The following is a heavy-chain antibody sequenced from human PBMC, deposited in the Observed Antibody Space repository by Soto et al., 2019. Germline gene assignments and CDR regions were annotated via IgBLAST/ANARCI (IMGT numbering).Heavy chain of an antibody. D-gene: IGHD5-18*01. V-gene: IGHV3-30*18. CDR2: ISYDGSNK. Sequence: QVQLVESGGGVVQPGRSLRLSCAASGFTFRSYGVHWVRQAPGKGLEWVAVISYDGSNKYYADSVKGRFTISRDNAKNTLYQQRNGLGGEDTALYYCAKELWAVAAAAAKSYYHYALDVWGQGTTVTVSS. CDR3: AKELWAVAAAAAKSYYHYALDV. CDR1: GFTFRSYG. J-gene: IGHJ6*01.